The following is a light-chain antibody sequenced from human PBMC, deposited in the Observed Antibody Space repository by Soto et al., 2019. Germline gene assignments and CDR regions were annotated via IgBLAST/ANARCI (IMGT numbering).Light chain of an antibody. Sequence: IVMTQSPATLSVSPGDRATLSCRASQSLVTNMAWYQQTPGQSPRLLIYGASIRATGVPARFTGSVSGTEFELTINCLQSEDFAVYYCHQYNSVLRTFGRGTRVEV. CDR3: HQYNSVLRT. V-gene: IGKV3-15*01. CDR2: GAS. J-gene: IGKJ1*01. CDR1: QSLVTN.